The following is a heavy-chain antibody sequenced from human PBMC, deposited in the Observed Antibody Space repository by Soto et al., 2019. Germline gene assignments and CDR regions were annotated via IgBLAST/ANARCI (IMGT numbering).Heavy chain of an antibody. CDR2: ISGSGGST. J-gene: IGHJ6*02. CDR1: GFTFSSYA. D-gene: IGHD3-3*01. Sequence: GGSLRLSCAASGFTFSSYAMSWVRQAPGKGLEWVSAISGSGGSTYYADSVKGRFTISRDNSKNTLYLQMNSLRAEDTAVYYCAKRDGSSAFWSGYSGGYYYGMDVWGQGTTVTVSS. CDR3: AKRDGSSAFWSGYSGGYYYGMDV. V-gene: IGHV3-23*01.